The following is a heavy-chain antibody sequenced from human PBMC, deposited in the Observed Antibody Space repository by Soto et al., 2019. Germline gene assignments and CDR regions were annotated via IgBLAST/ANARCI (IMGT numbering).Heavy chain of an antibody. V-gene: IGHV4-59*11. CDR2: ISYSGST. Sequence: SATLYLTCTVSGGSMSSHYWTWLRQPPGKGLEWIGYISYSGSTYYNPSLKSRVTISADTSRNQFSLKLSSVIAADTAVYYCARADPDASVGYWGQGTLVTVSS. D-gene: IGHD3-16*01. J-gene: IGHJ4*02. CDR3: ARADPDASVGY. CDR1: GGSMSSHY.